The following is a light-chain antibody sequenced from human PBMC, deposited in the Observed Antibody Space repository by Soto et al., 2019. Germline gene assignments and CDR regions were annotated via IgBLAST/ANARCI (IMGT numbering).Light chain of an antibody. CDR2: DDS. CDR3: QEREDWPRA. J-gene: IGKJ4*01. V-gene: IGKV3-11*01. Sequence: PGERATLACRASQSVGDYLGWYQQKPGQAPRLLIYDDSQRATGVPDRFSASGSGTDLTLTISRLEPEDFAIYYCQEREDWPRACGGGTKVDI. CDR1: QSVGDY.